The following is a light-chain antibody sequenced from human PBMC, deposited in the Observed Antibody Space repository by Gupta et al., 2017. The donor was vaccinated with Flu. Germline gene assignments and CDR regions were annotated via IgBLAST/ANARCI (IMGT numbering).Light chain of an antibody. CDR3: QSYDSGLSGSV. CDR1: SSNIGAGYY. J-gene: IGLJ3*02. CDR2: DNN. Sequence: VTISFTGSSSNIGAGYYVHWYQQFPGTAPKVLIYDNNNRPSGVPDRFSGSISGTSASLAITGLQPEDEADYYCQSYDSGLSGSVFGGGTKLTVL. V-gene: IGLV1-40*01.